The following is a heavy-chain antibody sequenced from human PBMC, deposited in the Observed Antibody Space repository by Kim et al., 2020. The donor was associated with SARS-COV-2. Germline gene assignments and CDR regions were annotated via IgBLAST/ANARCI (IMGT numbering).Heavy chain of an antibody. V-gene: IGHV3-74*01. Sequence: SYADSVKGRFTISRDNAKNTLYLQMNSLRADDTAVYYCARNSYNSGWVDYWGQGTLVTVSS. CDR3: ARNSYNSGWVDY. D-gene: IGHD6-19*01. J-gene: IGHJ4*02.